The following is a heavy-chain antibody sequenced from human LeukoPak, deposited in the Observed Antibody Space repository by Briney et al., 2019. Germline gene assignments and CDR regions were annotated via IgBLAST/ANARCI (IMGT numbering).Heavy chain of an antibody. CDR1: GFTFSNYW. D-gene: IGHD3-22*01. J-gene: IGHJ5*02. V-gene: IGHV3-7*03. Sequence: PGGSLRLSCVASGFTFSNYWMSWVRQAPGKGLEWVGNIKHDGSEKYYVDSVKGRFTISRDNAKNSVYLHMNSLRAEDTAVYYCARWYYYETSGLYYGSFDNWGQGTLVTVSS. CDR2: IKHDGSEK. CDR3: ARWYYYETSGLYYGSFDN.